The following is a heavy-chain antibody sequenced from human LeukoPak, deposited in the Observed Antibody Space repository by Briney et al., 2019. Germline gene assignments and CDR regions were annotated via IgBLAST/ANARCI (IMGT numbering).Heavy chain of an antibody. V-gene: IGHV1-8*01. J-gene: IGHJ4*02. CDR1: GYTFTSYD. Sequence: ASVKVSCKASGYTFTSYDINWVRQATGQGLEWMGWMNPNSGNTGYAQKFQGRVTMTRNTSISTAYMELSGLRSEDTAVYYCARGGTTVTTADYWGQGTLVTVSS. D-gene: IGHD4-4*01. CDR2: MNPNSGNT. CDR3: ARGGTTVTTADY.